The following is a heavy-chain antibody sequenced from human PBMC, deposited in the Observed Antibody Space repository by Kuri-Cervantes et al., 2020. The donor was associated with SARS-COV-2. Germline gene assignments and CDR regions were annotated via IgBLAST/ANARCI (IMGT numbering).Heavy chain of an antibody. CDR2: ISSSSSYA. V-gene: IGHV3-11*06. Sequence: GGSLRLSCAASGFTFSDYYMSWIRQAPWKGLEWVSYISSSSSYANYADSVKGRFTISRDNAKNSLYLQMNSLRAEDTAVYYCARALTSGYYYYGMDVWGQGTTVTVSS. CDR1: GFTFSDYY. J-gene: IGHJ6*02. D-gene: IGHD2-2*01. CDR3: ARALTSGYYYYGMDV.